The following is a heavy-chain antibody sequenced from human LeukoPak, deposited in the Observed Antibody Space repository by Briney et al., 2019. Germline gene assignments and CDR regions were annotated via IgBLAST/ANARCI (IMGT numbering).Heavy chain of an antibody. CDR1: GFTFSSYD. CDR2: IGTAGDT. CDR3: ARAYSGSYYHYYYYGMDV. J-gene: IGHJ6*02. D-gene: IGHD1-26*01. V-gene: IGHV3-13*01. Sequence: PGGSLRLSCAASGFTFSSYDMHWVRQATGKGLEWVSAIGTAGDTYYPGSVKGRFTISRENAKNSLYLQMNSLRAGDTAVYYCARAYSGSYYHYYYYGMDVWGQGTTVTVSS.